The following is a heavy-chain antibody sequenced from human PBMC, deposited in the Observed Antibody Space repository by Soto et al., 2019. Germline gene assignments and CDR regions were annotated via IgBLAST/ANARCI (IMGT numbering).Heavy chain of an antibody. V-gene: IGHV3-7*01. D-gene: IGHD3-10*01. Sequence: AGGSLRLSCAASGFTFSNYWMAWVRQAPGKGLEWVANIKQDGSETNFVDSVKGRFTISRDNAKNSLHLQMNSLRAEDTAVYYFARALVHGGDFWGQGTLVTVSS. CDR2: IKQDGSET. CDR3: ARALVHGGDF. J-gene: IGHJ4*02. CDR1: GFTFSNYW.